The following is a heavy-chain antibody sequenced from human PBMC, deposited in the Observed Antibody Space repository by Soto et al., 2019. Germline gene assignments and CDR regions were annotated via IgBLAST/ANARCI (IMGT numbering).Heavy chain of an antibody. CDR2: IYHSGST. CDR3: ARGRITIFGVVMHYFDY. J-gene: IGHJ4*02. CDR1: GGSISSYY. V-gene: IGHV4-59*12. D-gene: IGHD3-3*01. Sequence: QVQLQESGPGLVKPSETLSLTCTVSGGSISSYYWSWIRQPPGKGLEWIGYIYHSGSTYYNPSLKSRVTISVDRSKNQFSLKLSSVTAADTAVYYCARGRITIFGVVMHYFDYWGQGTLVTVSS.